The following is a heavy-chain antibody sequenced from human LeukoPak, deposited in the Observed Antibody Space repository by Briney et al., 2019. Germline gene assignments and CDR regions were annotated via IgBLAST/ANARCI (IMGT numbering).Heavy chain of an antibody. CDR2: IYYSGST. J-gene: IGHJ6*04. CDR3: ARVRGMDV. Sequence: PSETLSLTCTVSGGSVSSGSYYWSWIRQPPGKGLEWIGYIYYSGSTNYNPSLKSRVTISVDTSKNQFSLKLSSVTAADTAVYYCARVRGMDVWGKGTTVTVSS. V-gene: IGHV4-61*01. CDR1: GGSVSSGSYY.